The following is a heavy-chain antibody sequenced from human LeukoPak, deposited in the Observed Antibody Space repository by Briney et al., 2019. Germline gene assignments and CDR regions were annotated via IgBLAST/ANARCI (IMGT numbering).Heavy chain of an antibody. V-gene: IGHV7-4-1*02. CDR1: GYTFTTYA. Sequence: ASVKVSCKASGYTFTTYAMNWVRQAPGQGLEWMGWINTNTGNPTYAQGFTGRFVFSLDTSVSTVYLQISSLKAEDTAVYYCAKNQLWFGGKMDVWGKGTTVTVSS. CDR3: AKNQLWFGGKMDV. J-gene: IGHJ6*04. CDR2: INTNTGNP. D-gene: IGHD3-10*01.